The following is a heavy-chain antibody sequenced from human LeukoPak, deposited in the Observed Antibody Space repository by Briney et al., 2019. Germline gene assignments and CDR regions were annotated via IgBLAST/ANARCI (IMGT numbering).Heavy chain of an antibody. CDR1: GGSISSYY. Sequence: NPSETLSLTCTVSGGSISSYYWSWIRQPPGKGLEWIGYIYYSGSTNYNPSLKSRVTISVDTSKNQFSLKLSSVTAADTAVYYCARDTAAGTGYFDYWGQGTLVTVSS. CDR2: IYYSGST. D-gene: IGHD6-13*01. J-gene: IGHJ4*02. CDR3: ARDTAAGTGYFDY. V-gene: IGHV4-59*01.